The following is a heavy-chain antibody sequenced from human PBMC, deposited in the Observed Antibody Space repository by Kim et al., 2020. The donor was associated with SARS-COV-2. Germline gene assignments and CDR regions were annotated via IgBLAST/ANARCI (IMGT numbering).Heavy chain of an antibody. CDR3: ASPNELVAVSP. Sequence: SETLSLTCAVYGGSFSGYYWSWIRQPPGKGLEWIGEINHSGSTNYNPSLKSRVTISVDTSKNQFSLKLSSVTAADTAVYYCASPNELVAVSPWGQGTLVTVSS. V-gene: IGHV4-34*01. CDR2: INHSGST. D-gene: IGHD6-6*01. CDR1: GGSFSGYY. J-gene: IGHJ5*02.